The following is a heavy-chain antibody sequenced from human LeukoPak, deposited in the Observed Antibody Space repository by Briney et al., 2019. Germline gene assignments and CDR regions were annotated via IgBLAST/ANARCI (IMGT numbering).Heavy chain of an antibody. Sequence: ASVKVSCKVSGYTLTELSMHWVRQAPGKGLEWMGGFDPEDGETIYAQKFQGRVTMTEDTSTDTAYTELSSLRSEDTAVYYCATGSSGWYDGWFDPWGQGTLVTVSS. CDR1: GYTLTELS. D-gene: IGHD6-19*01. J-gene: IGHJ5*02. CDR3: ATGSSGWYDGWFDP. V-gene: IGHV1-24*01. CDR2: FDPEDGET.